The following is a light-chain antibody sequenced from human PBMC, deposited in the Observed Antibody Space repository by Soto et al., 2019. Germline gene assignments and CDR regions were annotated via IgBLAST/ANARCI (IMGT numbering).Light chain of an antibody. CDR3: SSYSGTNYHYV. Sequence: QSVLTQPPSASGSFGQSVTISCTGTSNDVGGYNYVSWYQQHPGKAPKLMIYEVSERPSGVPDRFSGSKSGNTASLTVSGLQADDEADYYCSSYSGTNYHYVFGTGTKVTVL. V-gene: IGLV2-8*01. CDR2: EVS. CDR1: SNDVGGYNY. J-gene: IGLJ1*01.